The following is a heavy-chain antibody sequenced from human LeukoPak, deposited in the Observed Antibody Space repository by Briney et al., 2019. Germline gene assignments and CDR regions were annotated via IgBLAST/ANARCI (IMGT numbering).Heavy chain of an antibody. Sequence: ASVKVSCKASGYTFTGYYMHWVRQAPGQGLEWMGWINPNSGGTNYAQKFQGRVTMTRDTSISTAYMELSRLRSDDTAVYYCAAMTTATQRGYYYYYMDVWGKGTTVTISS. D-gene: IGHD1-14*01. CDR3: AAMTTATQRGYYYYYMDV. V-gene: IGHV1-2*02. J-gene: IGHJ6*03. CDR2: INPNSGGT. CDR1: GYTFTGYY.